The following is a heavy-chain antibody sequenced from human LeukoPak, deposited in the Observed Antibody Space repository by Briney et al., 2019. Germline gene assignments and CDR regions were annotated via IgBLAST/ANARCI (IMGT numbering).Heavy chain of an antibody. CDR2: ISGNAERT. J-gene: IGHJ4*01. D-gene: IGHD3-3*01. V-gene: IGHV3-23*01. CDR1: GFTISSHA. CDR3: AKDRHYDFRSGSLFDD. Sequence: QPGGSLRLSCAAPGFTISSHAMIWVRQAPGQGLEWVSAISGNAERTYYADSVRGRFTISRDNSKSTLYLQMNSLRTTDTAFYYCAKDRHYDFRSGSLFDDWGHGTLVTVSS.